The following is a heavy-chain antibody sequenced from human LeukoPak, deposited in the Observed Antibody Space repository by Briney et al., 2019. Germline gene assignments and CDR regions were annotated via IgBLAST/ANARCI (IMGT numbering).Heavy chain of an antibody. J-gene: IGHJ6*03. D-gene: IGHD3-22*01. CDR3: ARDSYYYDSSGYSYYYYYYMDV. V-gene: IGHV3-7*01. CDR1: GFTFSNYW. CDR2: IKQDGSEK. Sequence: GGSLRLSCAASGFTFSNYWMIWVRQAPGQGLEWVANIKQDGSEKYYMDSVKCRFTIYRDNAKNSLYLQMNSLRAEDTAVYYCARDSYYYDSSGYSYYYYYYMDVWGKGTTVTVSS.